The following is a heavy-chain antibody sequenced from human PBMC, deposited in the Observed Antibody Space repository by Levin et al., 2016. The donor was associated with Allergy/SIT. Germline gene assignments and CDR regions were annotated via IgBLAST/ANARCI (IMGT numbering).Heavy chain of an antibody. V-gene: IGHV4-4*02. CDR2: IYHSGST. Sequence: VRQAPGKGLEWIGEIYHSGSTNYNPSLKSRVTISVDKSKNQFSLKLSSVTAADTAVYYCARRVVPAAKSKAFDIWGQGTMVTVSS. D-gene: IGHD2-2*01. J-gene: IGHJ3*02. CDR3: ARRVVPAAKSKAFDI.